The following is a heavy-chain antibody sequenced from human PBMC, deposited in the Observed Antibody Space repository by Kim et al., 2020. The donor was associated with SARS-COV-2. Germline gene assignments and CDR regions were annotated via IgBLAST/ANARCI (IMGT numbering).Heavy chain of an antibody. V-gene: IGHV3-53*01. J-gene: IGHJ5*02. D-gene: IGHD3-3*01. CDR3: ARDREFLGSS. CDR2: RT. Sequence: RTHSASSVKGRFTIARDTSKNTLYHQMNSLRAEDTAVYYCARDREFLGSSWGQGTLVTVSS.